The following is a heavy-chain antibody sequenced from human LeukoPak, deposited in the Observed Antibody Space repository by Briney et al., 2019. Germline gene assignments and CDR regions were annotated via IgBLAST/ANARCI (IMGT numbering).Heavy chain of an antibody. D-gene: IGHD1-14*01. J-gene: IGHJ4*02. CDR1: GFPFSSYA. Sequence: GESLRLSCASSGFPFSSYAMSWVRQAPGKGLEWVSTISNSDDSTYYADSVKGRFTISRDNSENTLFLRMNSLRAEDTAVYYCAKATGYLLWGQGTLVIVSS. V-gene: IGHV3-23*01. CDR3: AKATGYLL. CDR2: ISNSDDST.